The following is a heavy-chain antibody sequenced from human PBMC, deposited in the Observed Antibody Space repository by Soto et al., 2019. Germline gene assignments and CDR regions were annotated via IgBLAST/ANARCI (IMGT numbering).Heavy chain of an antibody. Sequence: GGSLRLSCAASGFTFSSYSMNWVRQAPGKGLEWVSYISSSSSTIYYADSVKGRFTISRDNAKNSLYLQMNSLRDEDTAVYYRASSPGYSYGHYGIDVWGQGTTVTVSS. CDR1: GFTFSSYS. D-gene: IGHD5-18*01. CDR2: ISSSSSTI. J-gene: IGHJ6*02. V-gene: IGHV3-48*02. CDR3: ASSPGYSYGHYGIDV.